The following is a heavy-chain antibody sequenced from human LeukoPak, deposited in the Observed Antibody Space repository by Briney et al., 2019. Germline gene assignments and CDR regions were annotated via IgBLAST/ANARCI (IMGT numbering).Heavy chain of an antibody. J-gene: IGHJ4*02. CDR2: IYSSGTI. D-gene: IGHD4-17*01. Sequence: PSETLSLTCTVSGGSIRSSSYCWGWLRQPPGGGLEWIGYIYSSGTIYYHPSLKSRLPISVDTSKNQFSLKLSSVTAADTAVYYCARSPPRYMATVTTRSVFDYWGQGTLVTVSS. V-gene: IGHV4-39*07. CDR1: GGSIRSSSYC. CDR3: ARSPPRYMATVTTRSVFDY.